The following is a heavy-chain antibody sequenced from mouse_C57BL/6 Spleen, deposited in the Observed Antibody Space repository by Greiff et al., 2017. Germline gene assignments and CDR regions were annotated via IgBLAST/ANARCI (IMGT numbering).Heavy chain of an antibody. CDR1: GYTFTDYY. V-gene: IGHV1-26*01. J-gene: IGHJ3*01. D-gene: IGHD1-1*01. Sequence: VQLKQSGPELVKPGASVKISCKASGYTFTDYYMNWVKQSHGKSLEWIGDINPNNGGTSYNQKFKGKATLTVDKSSSTAYMELRSLTSEDSAVYYCARNYYGSSSFAYWGQGTLVTVSA. CDR3: ARNYYGSSSFAY. CDR2: INPNNGGT.